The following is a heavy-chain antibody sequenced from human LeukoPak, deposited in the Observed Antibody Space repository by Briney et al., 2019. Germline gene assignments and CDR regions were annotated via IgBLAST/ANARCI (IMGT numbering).Heavy chain of an antibody. V-gene: IGHV4-39*07. CDR1: SGSISSSNYY. D-gene: IGHD2-2*01. Sequence: PSQTLSLTCTVSSGSISSSNYYWGWIRQPPGKGLEWIGTMDYSGSTYYNPSLKSRVTISVDTSKNQFSLKLSSVTAADTAIYYCARDRSSISWFYYWGQGTLVTVSS. J-gene: IGHJ4*02. CDR2: MDYSGST. CDR3: ARDRSSISWFYY.